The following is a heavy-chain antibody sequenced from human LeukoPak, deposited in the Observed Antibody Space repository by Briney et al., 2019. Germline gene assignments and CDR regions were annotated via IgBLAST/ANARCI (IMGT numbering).Heavy chain of an antibody. CDR1: GGSFSSGSYY. D-gene: IGHD4-17*01. CDR3: ARIHGAFDY. J-gene: IGHJ4*02. V-gene: IGHV4-61*01. Sequence: SSETLSLTCTVSGGSFSSGSYYWSWIRQPPGKGLEWIGYIYYSGSTNYNPSLKSRVTISVDTSKNQFSLKLSSVTAADTAVYYCARIHGAFDYWGQGTLVTVSS. CDR2: IYYSGST.